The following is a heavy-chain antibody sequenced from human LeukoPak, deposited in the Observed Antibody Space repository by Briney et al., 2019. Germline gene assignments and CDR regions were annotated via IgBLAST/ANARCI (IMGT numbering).Heavy chain of an antibody. J-gene: IGHJ4*02. CDR2: IYYSGST. CDR3: ARDLLNEGNHLDY. Sequence: SETLSLTCTVSGGSVSGGSYYWSWIRQPPGKGLEWIGYIYYSGSTKYNPSLKSRVTISVDTSKNQFSLKLSSVTAADTAVYYCARDLLNEGNHLDYWGQGTLVTVSS. V-gene: IGHV4-61*01. CDR1: GGSVSGGSYY. D-gene: IGHD4-23*01.